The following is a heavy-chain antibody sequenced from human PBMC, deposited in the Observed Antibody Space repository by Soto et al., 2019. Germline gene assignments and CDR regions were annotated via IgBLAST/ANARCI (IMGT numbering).Heavy chain of an antibody. CDR2: ISWNSGSI. V-gene: IGHV3-9*01. CDR3: AKDENYDFWSGYCDY. Sequence: GGSLRLSCAASGFTFDDYAMHWVRQAPGKGLEWVSGISWNSGSIGYADSVKGRFTISRDNAKNSLYLQMNSLRAEDTALYYCAKDENYDFWSGYCDYWGQGTLVTVS. CDR1: GFTFDDYA. D-gene: IGHD3-3*01. J-gene: IGHJ4*02.